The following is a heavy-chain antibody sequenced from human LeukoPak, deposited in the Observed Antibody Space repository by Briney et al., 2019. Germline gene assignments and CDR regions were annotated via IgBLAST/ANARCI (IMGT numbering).Heavy chain of an antibody. J-gene: IGHJ3*02. Sequence: SETLSLTCTVSGGSISSYYWSWIRQPPGKGLEWIGYIYYSGSTNYNPSLKSRVTISVDTSKNQISLKLSSVTAADTAVYYCARWYYYDSTYAFDIWGQGTMVTVSS. CDR1: GGSISSYY. CDR2: IYYSGST. D-gene: IGHD3-22*01. V-gene: IGHV4-59*01. CDR3: ARWYYYDSTYAFDI.